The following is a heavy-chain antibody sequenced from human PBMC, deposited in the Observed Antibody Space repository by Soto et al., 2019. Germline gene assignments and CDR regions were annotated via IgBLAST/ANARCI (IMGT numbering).Heavy chain of an antibody. CDR2: INHSGST. J-gene: IGHJ6*03. V-gene: IGHV4-34*01. D-gene: IGHD2-15*01. Sequence: SETLSLTCAVYGGSFSGYYWSWIRQPPGKGLEWIGEINHSGSTNYNPSLKSRVTISVDTSKNQFSLKLSSVTAADTAVYYCARVAAYCSGGSCYSHYYYYMDVWGKGTTVTVSS. CDR3: ARVAAYCSGGSCYSHYYYYMDV. CDR1: GGSFSGYY.